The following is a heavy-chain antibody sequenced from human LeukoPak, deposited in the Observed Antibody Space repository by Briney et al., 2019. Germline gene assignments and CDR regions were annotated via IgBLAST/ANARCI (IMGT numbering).Heavy chain of an antibody. D-gene: IGHD1-26*01. CDR2: ISYDGSSR. V-gene: IGHV3-30*04. Sequence: PGRSLRLSCAASGFTFSNYAMHWVRQAPGKGLEWVAVISYDGSSRYYADSVKGRFTTSRDNSKNTLYLQMNSLRGEDTAVYYCAKKGSDAMDVWGQGTTVTVPS. CDR3: AKKGSDAMDV. CDR1: GFTFSNYA. J-gene: IGHJ6*02.